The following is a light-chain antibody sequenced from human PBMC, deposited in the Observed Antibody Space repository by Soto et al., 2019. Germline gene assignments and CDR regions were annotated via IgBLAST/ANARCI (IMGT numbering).Light chain of an antibody. V-gene: IGKV3-15*01. Sequence: EIVLTQSPATLSVSPGERATLSCRASQSVFSSLAWFQQKPGQAPRLLIYGAATRPTGIPARFSGSGSGTEFSLTISSLQSEDFAVYYCQQYHNWPAFGQGTKVEIK. CDR2: GAA. CDR1: QSVFSS. CDR3: QQYHNWPA. J-gene: IGKJ1*01.